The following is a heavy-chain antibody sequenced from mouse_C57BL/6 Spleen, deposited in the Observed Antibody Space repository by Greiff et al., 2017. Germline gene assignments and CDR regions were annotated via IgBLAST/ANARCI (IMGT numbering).Heavy chain of an antibody. J-gene: IGHJ3*01. V-gene: IGHV5-17*01. CDR1: GFTFSDYG. Sequence: EVLLVESGAGLVKPGASLKLSCAASGFTFSDYGMHWVRQAPEKGLEWVAYISRGSSTTYYADTVKGRFTISRDNAKNTLYLQITSLRSEDSAVYYCARDGSDWFAYWGQGTLVTVSS. D-gene: IGHD1-1*02. CDR3: ARDGSDWFAY. CDR2: ISRGSSTT.